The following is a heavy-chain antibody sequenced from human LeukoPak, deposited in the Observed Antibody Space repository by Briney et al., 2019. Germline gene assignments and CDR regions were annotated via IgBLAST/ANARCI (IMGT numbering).Heavy chain of an antibody. CDR3: ARDQYCSSTSCYLEFWFDP. D-gene: IGHD2-2*01. J-gene: IGHJ5*02. CDR2: IIPIFGIA. CDR1: GGTFSSYA. V-gene: IGHV1-69*05. Sequence: SVKVSCKASGGTFSSYAISWVRQAPGQGLEWMGRIIPIFGIANYAQKFQGRVTITTDESTSTAYMELSSLRSEDTAVYYCARDQYCSSTSCYLEFWFDPWGQGTLVTVSS.